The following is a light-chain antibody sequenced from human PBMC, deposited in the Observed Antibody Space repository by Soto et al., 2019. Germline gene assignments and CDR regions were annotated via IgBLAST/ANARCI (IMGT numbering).Light chain of an antibody. J-gene: IGLJ2*01. Sequence: QSALTQPASVSGSPGQSITISCTGTSSDIASYKFVSWFQHHPGKAPKLLIYEVNNRPSGISNRFSGSKSGNTASLTISGLQPEEEATYFCSSATNTDTLVVFGGGTKLTVL. V-gene: IGLV2-14*01. CDR2: EVN. CDR1: SSDIASYKF. CDR3: SSATNTDTLVV.